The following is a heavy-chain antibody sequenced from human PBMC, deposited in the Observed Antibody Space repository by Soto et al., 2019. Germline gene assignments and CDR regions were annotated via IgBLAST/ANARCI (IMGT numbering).Heavy chain of an antibody. D-gene: IGHD2-8*01. CDR3: IAGYCTNGVCYIPTFDY. CDR1: GFTFGDYA. V-gene: IGHV3-49*03. Sequence: GGSLRLSCTASGFTFGDYAMSWFRQAPGKGLEWVGFIRSKAYGGTTEYAASVKGRFTISRDDSKSIVYLQMNSLKTEDTAVYYCIAGYCTNGVCYIPTFDYWGQGTLVTVSS. J-gene: IGHJ4*02. CDR2: IRSKAYGGTT.